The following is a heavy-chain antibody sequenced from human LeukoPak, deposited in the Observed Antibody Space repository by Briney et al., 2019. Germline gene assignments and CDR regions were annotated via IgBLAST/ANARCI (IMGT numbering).Heavy chain of an antibody. J-gene: IGHJ4*02. CDR3: AKSHTGYYYDRSGSDY. D-gene: IGHD3-22*01. CDR1: GFTFSSYA. CDR2: ISGSGGST. Sequence: PGGSLRLSCAASGFTFSSYAMSWVRRAPGKGLEWVSAISGSGGSTYYADSVKGRFTISRDNSKNTLYLQMNSLRAEDTAVYYCAKSHTGYYYDRSGSDYWGQGTLVTVSS. V-gene: IGHV3-23*01.